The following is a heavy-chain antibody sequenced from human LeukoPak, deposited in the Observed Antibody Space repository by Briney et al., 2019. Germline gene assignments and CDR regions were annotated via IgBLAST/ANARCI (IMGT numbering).Heavy chain of an antibody. V-gene: IGHV3-11*01. J-gene: IGHJ4*02. CDR1: GFTFSDYY. Sequence: GGSLRLACAASGFTFSDYYMSWIRQAPGKGLEWVSYISSSGSTIYYADSVKGRFTISRDNAKNSLYLQMNSLRAEDTAVYYCARDRFYSSSTPVWGQGTLVTVSS. CDR2: ISSSGSTI. CDR3: ARDRFYSSSTPV. D-gene: IGHD4-11*01.